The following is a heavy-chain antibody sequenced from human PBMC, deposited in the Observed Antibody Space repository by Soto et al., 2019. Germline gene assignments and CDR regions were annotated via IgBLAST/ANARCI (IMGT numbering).Heavy chain of an antibody. CDR2: ISGSGGST. V-gene: IGHV3-23*01. J-gene: IGHJ4*02. Sequence: RGSLRLSCAASGFTFSSYAMSWVRQAPGKGLEWVSAISGSGGSTYYADSVKGRFTISRDNSKNTLYLQMNSLRAEDTAVYYCAKDLYHNWKYFDYWGQGTLVTVSS. CDR3: AKDLYHNWKYFDY. D-gene: IGHD1-20*01. CDR1: GFTFSSYA.